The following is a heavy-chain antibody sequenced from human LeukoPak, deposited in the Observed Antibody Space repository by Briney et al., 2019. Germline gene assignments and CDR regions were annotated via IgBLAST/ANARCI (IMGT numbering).Heavy chain of an antibody. J-gene: IGHJ4*02. CDR1: GGSFSPYY. CDR3: ARGGFYCGGDCYVDY. CDR2: INHSGST. D-gene: IGHD2-21*02. V-gene: IGHV4-34*01. Sequence: SETLSLTCAVYGGSFSPYYWSWIRQPPGKGLEWIGEINHSGSTNYNPSLKSRVTISVDTSKYQFSLGLSSVTAADTAVYYCARGGFYCGGDCYVDYWGQGTLVTVSS.